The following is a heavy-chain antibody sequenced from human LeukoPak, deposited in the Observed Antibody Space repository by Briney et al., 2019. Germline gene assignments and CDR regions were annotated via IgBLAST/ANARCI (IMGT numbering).Heavy chain of an antibody. CDR1: GGTFSTFG. CDR2: IIPMSGTV. D-gene: IGHD3-22*01. Sequence: VASVKVSCKASGGTFSTFGISWVRQAPGQGLEWMGGIIPMSGTVNNAQKFQGRVTITADKSTGTAYMELSSLRSDDTAVYYCARGYYDSSDYEYFQHWGQGTLVTVSS. CDR3: ARGYYDSSDYEYFQH. V-gene: IGHV1-69*06. J-gene: IGHJ1*01.